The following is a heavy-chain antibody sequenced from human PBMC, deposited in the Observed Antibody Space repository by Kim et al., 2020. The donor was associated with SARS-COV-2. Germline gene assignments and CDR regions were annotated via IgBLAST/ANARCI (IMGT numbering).Heavy chain of an antibody. V-gene: IGHV3-21*01. CDR1: GFTFSSYS. Sequence: GGSLRLSCAASGFTFSSYSMNWVRQAPGKGLEWVSSISSSSSYIYYADSVKGRFTISRDNAKNSLYLQMNSLRAEDTAVYYCARVLSSGYYYDSSGYYIDYWGQGTLVTVSS. CDR2: ISSSSSYI. CDR3: ARVLSSGYYYDSSGYYIDY. D-gene: IGHD3-22*01. J-gene: IGHJ4*02.